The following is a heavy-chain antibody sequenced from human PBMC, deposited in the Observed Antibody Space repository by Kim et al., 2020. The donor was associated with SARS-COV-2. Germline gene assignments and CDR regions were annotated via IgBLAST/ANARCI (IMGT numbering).Heavy chain of an antibody. J-gene: IGHJ4*02. CDR1: GYTFTSYA. CDR2: INAGNGNT. Sequence: ASVKVSCKASGYTFTSYAMHWVRQAPGQRLEWMGWINAGNGNTKYSQKFQGRVTITRDTSASTAYMELSSLRSEDTAVYYCARDDPYSSSSWDFDYWGQGTLVTVSS. V-gene: IGHV1-3*01. CDR3: ARDDPYSSSSWDFDY. D-gene: IGHD6-13*01.